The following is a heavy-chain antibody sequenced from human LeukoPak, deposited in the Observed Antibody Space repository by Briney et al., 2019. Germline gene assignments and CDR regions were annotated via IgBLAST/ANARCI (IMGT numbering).Heavy chain of an antibody. D-gene: IGHD6-13*01. CDR3: AREAAIATAIVWFNP. Sequence: SETLSLTCAVHSGSFSGYNWNWIRQSPGKGLEWIGEINQSGRINYNPSLKSRVTISVDTSKNQFSLKLTSLTAADTAVYYCAREAAIATAIVWFNPWGQGTLVTVTS. CDR1: SGSFSGYN. V-gene: IGHV4-34*01. CDR2: INQSGRI. J-gene: IGHJ5*02.